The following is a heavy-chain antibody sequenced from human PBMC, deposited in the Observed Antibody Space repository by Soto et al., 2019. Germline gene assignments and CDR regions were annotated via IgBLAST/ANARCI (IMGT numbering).Heavy chain of an antibody. CDR1: GHSLSSGGYY. CDR2: IYFTGSA. V-gene: IGHV4-31*03. D-gene: IGHD6-19*01. J-gene: IGHJ4*02. CDR3: ARDWGSSGWPN. Sequence: SETLSLTCTVSGHSLSSGGYYWSWIRQHPGKGLEWVGYIYFTGSALYNPSLKSRLAMSLDTSKNQFSLKLGSVTAADTAIYYCARDWGSSGWPNWGPGTLVTVSS.